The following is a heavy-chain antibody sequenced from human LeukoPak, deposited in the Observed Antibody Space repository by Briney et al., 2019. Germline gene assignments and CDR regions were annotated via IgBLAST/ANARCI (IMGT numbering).Heavy chain of an antibody. CDR3: ARGVGGVREGFDI. Sequence: PSETLSLTCTVSGGSVSSESYHWSWIRQPPGKGLEWIAYIFNSGSSNYNPSLKSRVTISVDTSKNQFSLKLNSVTAADTAQYHCARGVGGVREGFDIRGQGTMVTVSS. CDR1: GGSVSSESYH. V-gene: IGHV4-61*01. J-gene: IGHJ3*02. D-gene: IGHD3-16*01. CDR2: IFNSGSS.